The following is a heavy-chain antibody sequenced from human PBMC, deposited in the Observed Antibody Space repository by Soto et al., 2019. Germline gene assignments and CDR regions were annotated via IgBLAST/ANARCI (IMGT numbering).Heavy chain of an antibody. CDR3: AREGLLWFGELIRNYYNYAMDV. Sequence: PGGSLRLSCAASGFTFSSYEMNWVRQAPGKGLEWVSYISSIGSTIYYADSVKGRFTISRDNAKNSLYLQMNNLRDEDTAVYYCAREGLLWFGELIRNYYNYAMDVWGQGTTVTVSS. CDR2: ISSIGSTI. D-gene: IGHD3-10*01. J-gene: IGHJ6*02. CDR1: GFTFSSYE. V-gene: IGHV3-48*03.